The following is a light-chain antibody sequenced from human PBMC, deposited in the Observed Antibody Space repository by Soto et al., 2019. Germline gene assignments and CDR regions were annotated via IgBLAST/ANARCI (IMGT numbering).Light chain of an antibody. CDR1: QYIGSA. CDR3: KQYSTSPT. CDR2: GAS. V-gene: IGKV3-20*01. J-gene: IGKJ5*01. Sequence: EVVLPQSPATLSVSPGDRATLSCRASQYIGSAVAWYHQRSGQAPRRLIYGASSRATGIPDRFSGSGSGTDFTLTIRRLEPEDFAVYYCKQYSTSPTCGEGTRLEIK.